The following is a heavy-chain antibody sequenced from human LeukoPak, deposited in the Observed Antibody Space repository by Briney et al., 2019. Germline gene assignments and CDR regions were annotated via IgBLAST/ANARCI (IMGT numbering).Heavy chain of an antibody. J-gene: IGHJ1*01. V-gene: IGHV4-30-2*01. D-gene: IGHD1-20*01. CDR3: ARAPVTGTLQH. Sequence: PSQTLSLTCTVSGGSISSGGYYWSWIRQPPGKGLEWIGYIYHSGSTYYNPSLKSRVTISVDRSKNQFSLRLSSVTAADTAVYYCARAPVTGTLQHWGQGTLVTVSS. CDR1: GGSISSGGYY. CDR2: IYHSGST.